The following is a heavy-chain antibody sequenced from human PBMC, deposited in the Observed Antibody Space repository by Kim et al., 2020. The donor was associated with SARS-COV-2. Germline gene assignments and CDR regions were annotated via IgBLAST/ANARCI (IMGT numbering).Heavy chain of an antibody. CDR3: ARVSFRGYSYAD. D-gene: IGHD5-18*01. V-gene: IGHV4-31*03. J-gene: IGHJ4*02. CDR1: GGSISSGGYY. Sequence: SETLSLTCTVSGGSISSGGYYWSWIRQHPGKGLEWIGYIYYSGSTYYNPSLKSRVTISVDTSKNQFSLKLSSVTAADTAVYYCARVSFRGYSYADWGQGTLVTVSS. CDR2: IYYSGST.